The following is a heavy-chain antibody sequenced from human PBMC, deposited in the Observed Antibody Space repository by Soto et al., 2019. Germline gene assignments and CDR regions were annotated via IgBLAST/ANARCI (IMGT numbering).Heavy chain of an antibody. CDR2: ISWDSKTI. V-gene: IGHV3-9*01. D-gene: IGHD3-10*01. Sequence: EVQLVESGGDLVQPGRSLRLSCVASGLTFEHSGMHWVRQAPGKGLAWVAGISWDSKTIAYADSVKGRFAISRDNAKKSLSLQMRSLRTEETALYYCPAAGSGTEFFWCQGTHVTVSS. CDR3: PAAGSGTEFF. J-gene: IGHJ4*02. CDR1: GLTFEHSG.